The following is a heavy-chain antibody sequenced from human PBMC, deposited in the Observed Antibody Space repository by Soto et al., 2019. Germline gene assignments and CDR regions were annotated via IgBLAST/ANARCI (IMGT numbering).Heavy chain of an antibody. Sequence: SGPTLVNPTDTLTLTCTFSGFSLTSNDVGVGWIRQPPGKALEWLALIYWDDDKRYSPSLKSRLTITKDTSKNQVVLRMTNMDPVDTATYYCAHRRYSRSSFAYWGKGTPVTVSS. CDR2: IYWDDDK. D-gene: IGHD6-6*01. CDR1: GFSLTSNDVG. J-gene: IGHJ4*02. V-gene: IGHV2-5*02. CDR3: AHRRYSRSSFAY.